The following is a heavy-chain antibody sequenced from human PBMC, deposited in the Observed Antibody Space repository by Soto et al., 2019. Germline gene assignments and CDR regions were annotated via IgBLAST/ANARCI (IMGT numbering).Heavy chain of an antibody. D-gene: IGHD2-15*01. CDR1: GGTIRDSSYY. CDR3: ARRCGGSCSYDDAFDI. V-gene: IGHV4-39*01. Sequence: SEMQCLTCTVAGGTIRDSSYYWGWIRQPPGKGLEWIGSIYYSGSTYYNPSLKSRVTISVDTSKNQFSLKLSSVTAADTAVYYCARRCGGSCSYDDAFDIWGQGTMVTVSS. CDR2: IYYSGST. J-gene: IGHJ3*02.